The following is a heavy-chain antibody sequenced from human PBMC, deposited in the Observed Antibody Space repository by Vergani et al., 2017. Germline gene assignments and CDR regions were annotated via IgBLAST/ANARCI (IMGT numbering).Heavy chain of an antibody. D-gene: IGHD3-10*01. Sequence: QVQLVESGGGVVQPGRSLRLSCAASGFTFSSYAMHWVRQAPGKGLEWVAVISYDGSNKYYADSVKGRFTISRDNSKNTLYLQMNSLRAEDTAVYYCARDPGMVRGVPFDYWGQGTLVTVSS. J-gene: IGHJ4*02. CDR3: ARDPGMVRGVPFDY. CDR2: ISYDGSNK. V-gene: IGHV3-30*04. CDR1: GFTFSSYA.